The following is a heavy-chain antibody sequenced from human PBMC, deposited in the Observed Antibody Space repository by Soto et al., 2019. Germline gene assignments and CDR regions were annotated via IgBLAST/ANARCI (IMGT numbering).Heavy chain of an antibody. Sequence: PGGSLRLSCAASGFTFSSYGMHWVRQAPGKGLGWVAVISYDGGNKYYADSVKGRFTLSRDNPKNTVFLQMNSLRAEDTAVYYCAKTLGYCTSSSCSREFYYYYGMDVWGQGTTVTVSS. V-gene: IGHV3-30*18. D-gene: IGHD2-2*01. CDR3: AKTLGYCTSSSCSREFYYYYGMDV. J-gene: IGHJ6*02. CDR1: GFTFSSYG. CDR2: ISYDGGNK.